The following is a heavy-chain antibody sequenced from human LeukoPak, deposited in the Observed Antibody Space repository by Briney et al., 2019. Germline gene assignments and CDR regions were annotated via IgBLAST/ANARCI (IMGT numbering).Heavy chain of an antibody. D-gene: IGHD1-26*01. J-gene: IGHJ4*02. Sequence: SETLSLTCTVSGGSVSRGGYYWNWIRQHPGKGLEWIGFTSYSEGTYYNPSLMSRITISVDISHNQFSLKVRDVTAAGTAVYFCATADWESFFFDSWGQGALVAVSS. V-gene: IGHV4-31*03. CDR1: GGSVSRGGYY. CDR3: ATADWESFFFDS. CDR2: TSYSEGT.